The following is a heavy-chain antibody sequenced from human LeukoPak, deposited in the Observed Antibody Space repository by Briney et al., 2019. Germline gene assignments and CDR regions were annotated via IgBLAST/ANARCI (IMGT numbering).Heavy chain of an antibody. CDR2: IWYDGSNK. J-gene: IGHJ6*02. CDR1: GFTFSSYG. CDR3: ARGGTVVGSLREEDYYGMDV. Sequence: GGSLRLSCAASGFTFSSYGMHWVRRAPGKGLEGVAVIWYDGSNKYYADSVKGRFTISRDNSKNTLYLQMNSLRAEDTAVYYCARGGTVVGSLREEDYYGMDVWGQGTTVTVSS. V-gene: IGHV3-33*01. D-gene: IGHD4-23*01.